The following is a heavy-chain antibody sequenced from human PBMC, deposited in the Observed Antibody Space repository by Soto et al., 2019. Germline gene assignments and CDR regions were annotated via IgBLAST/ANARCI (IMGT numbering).Heavy chain of an antibody. CDR2: IWYDGSNK. V-gene: IGHV3-33*01. J-gene: IGHJ3*02. CDR1: GFTFSSCG. Sequence: QVQLVESGGGVVQPGRSLRLSCAAPGFTFSSCGMHWVRQAPGKGLEWVAVIWYDGSNKYYADSVKGRFTISRDNSKNTLYLQMNSLRAEDTAVYYCARDVAGTGAFDIWGQGTMVTVSS. CDR3: ARDVAGTGAFDI. D-gene: IGHD6-19*01.